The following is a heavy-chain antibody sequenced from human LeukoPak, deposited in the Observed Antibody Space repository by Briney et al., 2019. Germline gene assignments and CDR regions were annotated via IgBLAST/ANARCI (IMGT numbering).Heavy chain of an antibody. CDR2: ISSSGSTI. D-gene: IGHD3-3*01. J-gene: IGHJ4*02. CDR3: ARGAYDFWSGSLLPIPFDY. Sequence: GGSLRLSCAASGFTFSSYAMSWVRQAPGKGLEWVSYISSSGSTIYYADSVKGRFTISRDNAKNSLYLQMNSLRAEDTAVYYCARGAYDFWSGSLLPIPFDYWGQGTLVTVSS. V-gene: IGHV3-48*04. CDR1: GFTFSSYA.